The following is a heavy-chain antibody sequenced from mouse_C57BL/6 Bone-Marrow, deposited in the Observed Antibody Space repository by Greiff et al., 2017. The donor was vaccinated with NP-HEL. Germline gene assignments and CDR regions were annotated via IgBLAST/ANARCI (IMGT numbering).Heavy chain of an antibody. J-gene: IGHJ1*03. Sequence: EVQLVESGGGLVKPGGSLKLSCAASGFTFSSYAMSWVRQTPEKRLEWVATISDGGSYTYYPDNVQGRFTISRDTAKNNLYLQMSHLKSEDTAMYYCARDIYYGNHWYFDVWGTGTTVTVSS. CDR2: ISDGGSYT. V-gene: IGHV5-4*01. D-gene: IGHD2-1*01. CDR3: ARDIYYGNHWYFDV. CDR1: GFTFSSYA.